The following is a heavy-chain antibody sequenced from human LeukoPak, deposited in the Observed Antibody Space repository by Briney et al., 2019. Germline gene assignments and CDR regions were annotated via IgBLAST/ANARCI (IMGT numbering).Heavy chain of an antibody. V-gene: IGHV3-30*02. CDR2: IRYDGSNK. CDR1: GFTFSSYG. Sequence: GGSLRLSCAASGFTFSSYGMHWVRQAPGKGLEWVAFIRYDGSNKYYADSVKGRFTISRDNSKNTLYLQMNSLRAEDTAVYYCAKGPFGVVDYYMDVWGKGTTVTVSS. D-gene: IGHD3-3*01. J-gene: IGHJ6*03. CDR3: AKGPFGVVDYYMDV.